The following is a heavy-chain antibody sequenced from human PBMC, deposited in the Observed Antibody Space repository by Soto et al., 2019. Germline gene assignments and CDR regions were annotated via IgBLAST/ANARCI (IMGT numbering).Heavy chain of an antibody. CDR1: GYTFTSYG. Sequence: ASVKVSCKASGYTFTSYGISWVRLAPGQGLEWMVWISAYNGNTNYAQKLQGIVTMTTDTSTSTAYMELRSLRSDDTAVYYCARSWESGYQLLQVDYWGQGTLVTVSS. J-gene: IGHJ4*02. CDR3: ARSWESGYQLLQVDY. CDR2: ISAYNGNT. V-gene: IGHV1-18*04. D-gene: IGHD2-2*01.